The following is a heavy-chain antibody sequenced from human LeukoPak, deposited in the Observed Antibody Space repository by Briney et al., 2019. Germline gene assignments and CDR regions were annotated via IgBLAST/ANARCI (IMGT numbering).Heavy chain of an antibody. CDR2: INHSGST. D-gene: IGHD3-9*01. CDR3: ARRIWYHDILTAYNI. J-gene: IGHJ4*02. V-gene: IGHV4-34*01. Sequence: SETLSLTCAVYGGSFSGYYWSWIRQPPGKGLEWIGEINHSGSTNYNPSLKSRVTISVDTSKNQFSLNLSSVTAADTAVYYCARRIWYHDILTAYNIWGQGTPVTVSS. CDR1: GGSFSGYY.